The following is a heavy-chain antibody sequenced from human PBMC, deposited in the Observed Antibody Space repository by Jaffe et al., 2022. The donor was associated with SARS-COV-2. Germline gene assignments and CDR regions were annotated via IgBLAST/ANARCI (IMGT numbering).Heavy chain of an antibody. CDR2: ISAYNGNT. CDR3: ARYDHNSSPLLD. J-gene: IGHJ4*02. V-gene: IGHV1-18*01. Sequence: QVQLVQSGAEVKKPGASVKVSCKASGYIFTSYGISWVRQAPGQGLEWMGMISAYNGNTNYAQKLQGRVTMTTDTSTSTVYMELRSLRSDDTAVYYCARYDHNSSPLLDWGQGTLVTVSS. CDR1: GYIFTSYG. D-gene: IGHD6-6*01.